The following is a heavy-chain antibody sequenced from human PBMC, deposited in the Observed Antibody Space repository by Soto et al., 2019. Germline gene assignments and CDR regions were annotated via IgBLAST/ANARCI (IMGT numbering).Heavy chain of an antibody. V-gene: IGHV2-5*02. Sequence: QITLKESGPTLVKPTQTLTLTCTFSGFSLSTSGVGVGWIRQPPGKALEWLALIYWDDDKRYSPSLRSRLTINKDTSKNQVVLTLSNLDHGDTATYYCAHRSLRSQWVGYWGQGTLVTVSS. CDR2: IYWDDDK. CDR1: GFSLSTSGVG. CDR3: AHRSLRSQWVGY. D-gene: IGHD4-17*01. J-gene: IGHJ4*02.